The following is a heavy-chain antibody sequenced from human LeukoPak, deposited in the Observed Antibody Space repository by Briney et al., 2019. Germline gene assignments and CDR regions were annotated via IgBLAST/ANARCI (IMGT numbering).Heavy chain of an antibody. CDR1: GFTFSSSA. D-gene: IGHD3-3*01. CDR2: ISWNSGSI. J-gene: IGHJ6*02. V-gene: IGHV3-9*01. Sequence: GGSLRLSCAASGFTFSSSAMSWVHQAPGKGLEWVSGISWNSGSIGYADSVKGRFTISRDNAKNSLYLQMNSLRAEDTALYYCAKGSYDFYYYGMDVWGQGTTVTVSS. CDR3: AKGSYDFYYYGMDV.